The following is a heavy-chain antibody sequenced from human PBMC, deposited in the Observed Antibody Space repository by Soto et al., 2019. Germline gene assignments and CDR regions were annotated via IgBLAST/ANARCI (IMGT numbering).Heavy chain of an antibody. V-gene: IGHV5-51*01. CDR1: GYIFTSYW. D-gene: IGHD3-10*01. CDR2: IYPFYSDT. Sequence: GESLKISCKGSGYIFTSYWIVWVLQMPGKCLDCMGIIYPFYSDTRYSPCFQGQFTISADKSISTSYLHWSSPKASDTAMYYCATPLRGWRQAFDIWGQGTMVTVSS. CDR3: ATPLRGWRQAFDI. J-gene: IGHJ3*02.